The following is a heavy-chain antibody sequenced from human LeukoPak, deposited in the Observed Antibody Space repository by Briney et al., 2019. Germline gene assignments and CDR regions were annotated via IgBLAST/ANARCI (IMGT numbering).Heavy chain of an antibody. CDR3: ARGRWLQLMRLDY. CDR1: GGSISSSSYY. CDR2: IYYSGST. V-gene: IGHV4-39*07. J-gene: IGHJ4*02. Sequence: SSETLSLTCTVSGGSISSSSYYWGWIRQPPGKGLEWIGSIYYSGSTYYNPSLKSRVTISVDTSKNQFSLKLSSVTAADTAVYYCARGRWLQLMRLDYWGQGTLVTVSS. D-gene: IGHD5-24*01.